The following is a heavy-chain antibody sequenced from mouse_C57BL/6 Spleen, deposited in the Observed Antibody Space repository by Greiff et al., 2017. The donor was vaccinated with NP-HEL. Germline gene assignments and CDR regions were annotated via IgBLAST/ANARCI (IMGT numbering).Heavy chain of an antibody. Sequence: VKLQQSGAELVKPGASVKISCKASGYAFSSYWMNWVKQRPGKGLEWIGQIYPGDGDTNYNGKFKGKATLTADKSSSTAYMQLSSLTSEDSAVYFCARCYYSNYGYAMDYWGQGTSVTVSS. CDR1: GYAFSSYW. D-gene: IGHD2-5*01. V-gene: IGHV1-80*01. J-gene: IGHJ4*01. CDR3: ARCYYSNYGYAMDY. CDR2: IYPGDGDT.